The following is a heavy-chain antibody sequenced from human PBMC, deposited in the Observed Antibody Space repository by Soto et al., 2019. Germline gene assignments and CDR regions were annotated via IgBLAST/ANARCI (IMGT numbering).Heavy chain of an antibody. V-gene: IGHV1-69*13. CDR3: ARELIVGATGSDFDY. J-gene: IGHJ4*02. D-gene: IGHD1-26*01. CDR2: IIPIFGTA. CDR1: GGTFSSYA. Sequence: SVKVSCKASGGTFSSYAISWVRQAPAQGLEPMGGIIPIFGTANYAQKFQGRVTITADESTSKAYMELSSLRSEDTAVYYCARELIVGATGSDFDYCGQRTLVTVCS.